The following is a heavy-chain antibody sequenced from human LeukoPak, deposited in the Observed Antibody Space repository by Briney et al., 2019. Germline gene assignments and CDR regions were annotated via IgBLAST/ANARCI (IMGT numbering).Heavy chain of an antibody. Sequence: GGSLRLSCEASEFTFSSYSMNWVRQAPGKGLEWVSYISDRSSIIYYADSVKGRFTISRDNAKNSLYLQMSTLRDEDTAVYYCARTGYGGYFLDYWGQGALVTVSS. CDR2: ISDRSSII. D-gene: IGHD4-23*01. CDR3: ARTGYGGYFLDY. J-gene: IGHJ4*02. CDR1: EFTFSSYS. V-gene: IGHV3-48*02.